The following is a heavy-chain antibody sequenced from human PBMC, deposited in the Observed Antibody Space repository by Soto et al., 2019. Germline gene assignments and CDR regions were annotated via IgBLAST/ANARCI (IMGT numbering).Heavy chain of an antibody. J-gene: IGHJ6*02. CDR3: ARSAVAVPYSYYGMHX. CDR2: IIPIFGTA. CDR1: GGTFSSYA. Sequence: SVKVSCKASGGTFSSYAISWVRQAPGQGLEWMGGIIPIFGTANYAQRFQGRVTITADESTSTAYMELSSLRSEDTAVYYCARSAVAVPYSYYGMHXWGQGTTVTVS. V-gene: IGHV1-69*13. D-gene: IGHD6-19*01.